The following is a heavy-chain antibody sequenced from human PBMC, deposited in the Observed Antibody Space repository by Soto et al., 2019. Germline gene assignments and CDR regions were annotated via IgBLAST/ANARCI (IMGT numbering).Heavy chain of an antibody. D-gene: IGHD2-21*02. CDR3: ARSIVVVTALDY. CDR2: INAGNGNT. V-gene: IGHV1-3*05. J-gene: IGHJ4*02. CDR1: GYTFTSYA. Sequence: QVQLVHSGAEEKKPGASVKVSCKASGYTFTSYAMHWVRQAPGQRLEWMGWINAGNGNTKYSHKFQGRVTITWDTSASTAYMELSSLRSEDTAVYYCARSIVVVTALDYWGQGTLVTVSS.